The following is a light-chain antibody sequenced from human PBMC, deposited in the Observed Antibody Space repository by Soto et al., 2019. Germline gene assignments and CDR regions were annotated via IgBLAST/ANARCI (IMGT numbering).Light chain of an antibody. CDR2: DVS. CDR1: QSVSSNY. Sequence: EIGLTQSPGTLPLSTGERATLSCRSSQSVSSNYLAWYQQKPDQAPRLVIYDVSGRATGIPDRFSGSGSGTDCILTIRRLKPEDFAVYYWQQYGSSPTFGQGTKVYIK. CDR3: QQYGSSPT. J-gene: IGKJ1*01. V-gene: IGKV3-20*01.